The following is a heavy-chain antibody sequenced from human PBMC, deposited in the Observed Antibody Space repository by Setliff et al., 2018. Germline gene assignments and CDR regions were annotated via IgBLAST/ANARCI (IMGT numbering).Heavy chain of an antibody. CDR2: ISSYNGNT. J-gene: IGHJ3*02. D-gene: IGHD3-22*01. Sequence: ASVKVSCKASGYSFQRYGINWLRQAPGQGLEWLGWISSYNGNTKYAQTVQDRIRVTTDTSTSTSYMELRSLRSDDTAVYFCARSSDSGYYHQRDAFDIWGQGTRVTGSS. CDR1: GYSFQRYG. V-gene: IGHV1-18*04. CDR3: ARSSDSGYYHQRDAFDI.